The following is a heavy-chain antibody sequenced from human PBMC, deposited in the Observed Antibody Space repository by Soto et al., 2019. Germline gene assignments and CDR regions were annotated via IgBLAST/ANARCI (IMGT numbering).Heavy chain of an antibody. Sequence: QLQLQESGPGLVKPSETLSLTCTVSGGSISSSSYYWGWIRQPPGKGLEWIGSIYYSGSTYYNPSLKSRVTISVDTSKNQFSLKLSSVTAADTAVYYCARLGIQLWFAYWGQGTLVTVSS. J-gene: IGHJ4*02. D-gene: IGHD5-18*01. CDR1: GGSISSSSYY. V-gene: IGHV4-39*01. CDR2: IYYSGST. CDR3: ARLGIQLWFAY.